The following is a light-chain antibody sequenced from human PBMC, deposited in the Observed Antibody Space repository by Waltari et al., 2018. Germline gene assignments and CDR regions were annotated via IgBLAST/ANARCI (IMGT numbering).Light chain of an antibody. CDR3: SSYTSSSTLV. J-gene: IGLJ1*01. CDR2: EVS. CDR1: SSDVGFYNY. Sequence: QSALTQPASVSGSPGQSITISCTGASSDVGFYNYVSWYQQHPGKVPKLMIYEVSTRPSGVSNRFSGSKSGNTASLTISGLQAEDEADYYCSSYTSSSTLVFGTGTKVTVL. V-gene: IGLV2-14*01.